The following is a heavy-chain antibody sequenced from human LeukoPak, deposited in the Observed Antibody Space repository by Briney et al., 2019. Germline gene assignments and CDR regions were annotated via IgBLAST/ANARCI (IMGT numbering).Heavy chain of an antibody. D-gene: IGHD1-26*01. Sequence: PSETLSLTCAVYGGSFSGHYWSWIRQPPGKGLEWIGEINHSGSTNYNPSLKSRVTISVDTSKNQFSLKLSSVTAADTAVYYCARTISLGALDYWGQGTLVTVSS. CDR2: INHSGST. CDR3: ARTISLGALDY. J-gene: IGHJ4*02. V-gene: IGHV4-34*01. CDR1: GGSFSGHY.